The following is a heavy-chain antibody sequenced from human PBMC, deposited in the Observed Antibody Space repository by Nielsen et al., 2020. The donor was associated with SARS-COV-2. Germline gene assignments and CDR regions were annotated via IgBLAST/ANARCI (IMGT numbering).Heavy chain of an antibody. CDR1: GGSISSYY. CDR3: ARMAPHYYYYYMDV. J-gene: IGHJ6*03. D-gene: IGHD5-24*01. Sequence: SEILSLTCSVSGGSISSYYWSWIRQPPGKGLEWIGYIYYSGSTNYNPSLKSRVTISVDTSKNQFSLKLSSVTAADTAVYYCARMAPHYYYYYMDVWGKGTTVTVSS. CDR2: IYYSGST. V-gene: IGHV4-59*01.